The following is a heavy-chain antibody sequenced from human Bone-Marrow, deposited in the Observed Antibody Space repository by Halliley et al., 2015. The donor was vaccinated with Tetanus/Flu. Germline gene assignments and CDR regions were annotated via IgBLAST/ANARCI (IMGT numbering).Heavy chain of an antibody. V-gene: IGHV3-33*01. CDR3: ARDAGTQPAWYFDF. CDR1: GFTFGDFA. CDR2: IWNDGTNP. J-gene: IGHJ2*01. Sequence: SLRLSCATSGFTFGDFAMQWVRQAPGKGLEWVAVIWNDGTNPYYAGSVKGRFTISRDKSKRTLHLQMNSLRADDTAMYYCARDAGTQPAWYFDFWGRGTLVTVSS. D-gene: IGHD2-15*01.